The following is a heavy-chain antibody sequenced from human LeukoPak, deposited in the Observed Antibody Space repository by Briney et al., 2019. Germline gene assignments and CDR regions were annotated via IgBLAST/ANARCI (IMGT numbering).Heavy chain of an antibody. CDR1: GYTFPDYY. CDR3: ARASDSETYLLGY. J-gene: IGHJ4*02. CDR2: INPNSGGT. D-gene: IGHD1-26*01. V-gene: IGHV1-2*02. Sequence: ASVKVSCKASGYTFPDYYIHWVRQAPGQGLELIEFINPNSGGTHYAQKFQGRITMTRDTSSSTGYMEVSRLTSDDTAVYYCARASDSETYLLGYWGQGTLVTVSS.